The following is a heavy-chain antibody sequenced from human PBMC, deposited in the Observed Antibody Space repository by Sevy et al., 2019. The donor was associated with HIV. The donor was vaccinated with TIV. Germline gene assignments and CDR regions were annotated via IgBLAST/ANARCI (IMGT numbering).Heavy chain of an antibody. CDR1: GFTFSSYW. J-gene: IGHJ6*02. D-gene: IGHD2-15*01. V-gene: IGHV3-7*01. Sequence: GGSLRLSCAASGFTFSSYWMSWVRQAPGKGLEWVANIKQDGSEKYYEDSVKGRFTISRDNAKNSLYLQMNSLRAEDTAVYYCARERYCSGGSCYYYYYYGMDVWGQGTTVTVSS. CDR3: ARERYCSGGSCYYYYYYGMDV. CDR2: IKQDGSEK.